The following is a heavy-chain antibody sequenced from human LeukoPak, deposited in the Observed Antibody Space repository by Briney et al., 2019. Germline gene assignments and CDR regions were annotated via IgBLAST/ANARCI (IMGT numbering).Heavy chain of an antibody. CDR3: AKGIYCSGGSCYSYMDV. CDR1: GFTFDDYA. D-gene: IGHD2-15*01. Sequence: GRSLRLSCAASGFTFDDYAMHWVQQAPGKGLEWVSGISWNSGSIVYADSVKGRFTISRDNAKNYLYLQMNSLRAENTALYYCAKGIYCSGGSCYSYMDVWGKGTTVTVSS. CDR2: ISWNSGSI. J-gene: IGHJ6*03. V-gene: IGHV3-9*01.